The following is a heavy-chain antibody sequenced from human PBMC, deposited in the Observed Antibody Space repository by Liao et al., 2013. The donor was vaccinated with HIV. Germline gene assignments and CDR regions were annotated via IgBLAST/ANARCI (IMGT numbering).Heavy chain of an antibody. CDR2: INHTGDT. J-gene: IGHJ4*02. CDR1: GGYFSGHS. CDR3: ARESTYYSDRSGYNRFDF. D-gene: IGHD3-22*01. Sequence: HVQLQQWGAGLLKPSETLSLTCAVYGGYFSGHSWTWIRQSPGKGLEWIGEINHTGDTNYNPSLKSRVTLSVDPSKNQFSLRLTSVTAADTAVYFCARESTYYSDRSGYNRFDFWGQGTLVTVSS. V-gene: IGHV4-34*01.